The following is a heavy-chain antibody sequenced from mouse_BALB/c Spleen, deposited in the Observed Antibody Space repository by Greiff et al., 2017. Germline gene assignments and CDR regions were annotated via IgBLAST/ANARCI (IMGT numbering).Heavy chain of an antibody. CDR1: GYSITSGYY. D-gene: IGHD2-14*01. CDR2: ISYDGSN. Sequence: EVQLQESGPGLVKPSQSLSLTCSVTGYSITSGYYWNWIRQFPGNKLEWMGYISYDGSNNYNPSLKNRISITRDTSKNQFFLKLNSVTTEDTATYYCAREYDGGLAYWGQGTLVTVSA. CDR3: AREYDGGLAY. J-gene: IGHJ3*01. V-gene: IGHV3-6*02.